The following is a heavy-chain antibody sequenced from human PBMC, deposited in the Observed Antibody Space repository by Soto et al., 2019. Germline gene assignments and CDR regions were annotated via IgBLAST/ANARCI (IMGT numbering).Heavy chain of an antibody. CDR2: IWYDGINK. V-gene: IGHV3-33*01. J-gene: IGHJ6*02. D-gene: IGHD1-26*01. CDR1: GFTCSNNG. Sequence: QVQLVESGGGVVQPGRSLRLSCAASGFTCSNNGMHWVRQAPGKGREWVAVIWYDGINKYYADSVKGRFIISRDNSKNTVYLKMNCLRAEDTAVYYCAIDRVQMWDGLDVGGQGTTVTVSS. CDR3: AIDRVQMWDGLDV.